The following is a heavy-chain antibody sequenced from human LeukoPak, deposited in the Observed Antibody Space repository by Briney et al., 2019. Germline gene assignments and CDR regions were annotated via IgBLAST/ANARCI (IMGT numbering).Heavy chain of an antibody. CDR3: ALLGFDYFDY. CDR1: GFTFSTYW. V-gene: IGHV3-7*01. Sequence: GGSLRLSCAASGFTFSTYWMSWVHQAPGKGLEWVANIKQDGSQKYYVDSVKGRFTISRDNAKNSLYLQMNSLRAEDTAVYYCALLGFDYFDYWGQGTLVTVSS. J-gene: IGHJ4*02. CDR2: IKQDGSQK.